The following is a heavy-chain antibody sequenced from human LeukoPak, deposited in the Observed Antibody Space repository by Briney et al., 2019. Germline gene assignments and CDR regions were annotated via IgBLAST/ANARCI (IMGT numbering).Heavy chain of an antibody. D-gene: IGHD6-13*01. CDR2: IKQDGSEK. CDR3: ARVRIAAAGTFYYYGMDV. J-gene: IGHJ6*02. V-gene: IGHV3-7*04. Sequence: GGPLRLSCAASGFTFSSYWMSWVRQAPGKGLEWVANIKQDGSEKYYVDSVKGRFTISRDNAKNSLYLQMNSLRAEDTAVYYCARVRIAAAGTFYYYGMDVWGQGTTVTVSS. CDR1: GFTFSSYW.